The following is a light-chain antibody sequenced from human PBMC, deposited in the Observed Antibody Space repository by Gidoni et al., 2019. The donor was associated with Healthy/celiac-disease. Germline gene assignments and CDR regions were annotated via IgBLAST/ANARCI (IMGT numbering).Light chain of an antibody. V-gene: IGKV3-20*01. CDR3: QQYGSSLPWT. Sequence: LTQSPGTLSLSPGERATLSCRASQSVSSRYLAWYQQKPGQAPKLLIYGASSRATGIPDRFSGSGSGTDFTLTISRLEPEAFAVYFCQQYGSSLPWTFGQGTQVEIK. CDR2: GAS. CDR1: QSVSSRY. J-gene: IGKJ1*01.